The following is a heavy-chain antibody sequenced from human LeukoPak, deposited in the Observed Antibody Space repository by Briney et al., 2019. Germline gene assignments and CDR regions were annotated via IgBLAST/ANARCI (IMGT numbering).Heavy chain of an antibody. J-gene: IGHJ4*02. D-gene: IGHD3-10*01. Sequence: GGSLRLSCAASGFSFSNYAMNWVRQAPGKGLEWVSAITGGGDTTHYADSVKGRFTISRDNSKTTLYLQMNSLRAEDTAVYYCAKDHPDWGVPFDYWGQGTLVTVSS. CDR2: ITGGGDTT. CDR1: GFSFSNYA. CDR3: AKDHPDWGVPFDY. V-gene: IGHV3-23*01.